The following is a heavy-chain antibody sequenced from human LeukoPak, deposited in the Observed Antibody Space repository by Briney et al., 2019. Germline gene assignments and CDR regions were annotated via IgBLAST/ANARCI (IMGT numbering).Heavy chain of an antibody. V-gene: IGHV1-69*01. CDR3: ASPPAHIDEAEIPRFDY. CDR2: IIPIFGTA. D-gene: IGHD5-12*01. Sequence: GSSVKVSCKASGGTFSSYAISWARQAPGQGLEWMGGIIPIFGTANYAQKFQGRVTITADESTSTAYMELSSLRSEDTAVYYCASPPAHIDEAEIPRFDYWGQGTLVTVSS. CDR1: GGTFSSYA. J-gene: IGHJ4*02.